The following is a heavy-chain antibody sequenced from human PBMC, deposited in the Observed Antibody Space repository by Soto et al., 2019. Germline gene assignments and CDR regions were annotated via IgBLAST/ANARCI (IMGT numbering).Heavy chain of an antibody. CDR1: GFTFSNAW. J-gene: IGHJ4*02. D-gene: IGHD2-2*01. V-gene: IGHV3-15*07. Sequence: EVQLVESGGGLVQPGGSLRLSCAVSGFTFSNAWMNWVRQAPGKGLEWVGRIKSKTDGGTTDYAAPVKGRFTISRDDSENTLSLQMNRLKSEDTAVYYCTTDLTARGRNVLVPAAMNGGQGTLVTVSP. CDR2: IKSKTDGGTT. CDR3: TTDLTARGRNVLVPAAMN.